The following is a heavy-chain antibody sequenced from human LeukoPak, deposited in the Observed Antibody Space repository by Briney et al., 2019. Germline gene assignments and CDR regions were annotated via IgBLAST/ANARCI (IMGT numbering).Heavy chain of an antibody. D-gene: IGHD3-10*01. CDR2: IKQDGSEK. CDR3: ARDPTPGGRGVSDY. Sequence: GGSLRLSCAASGFTFSSYWMSWVRQAPGKGLEWVANIKQDGSEKYYVDSVKGRFTISRDNAKNTLYLQMNSLRAEDTAVYYCARDPTPGGRGVSDYWGQGTLVTVSS. V-gene: IGHV3-7*01. J-gene: IGHJ4*02. CDR1: GFTFSSYW.